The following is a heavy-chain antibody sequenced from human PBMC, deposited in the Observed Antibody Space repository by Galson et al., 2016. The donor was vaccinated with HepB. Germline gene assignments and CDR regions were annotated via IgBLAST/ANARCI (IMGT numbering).Heavy chain of an antibody. J-gene: IGHJ6*02. CDR3: ARDLVDTSMGEYFYYYSLDV. V-gene: IGHV3-11*01. D-gene: IGHD5-18*01. Sequence: SLRLSCAASGFTFSDYYMSWIRQAPGKGLEWVSSISSRAGAIYYADFVQGRFTISRDNAKTSVYLQMNSLRADDTAVYYCARDLVDTSMGEYFYYYSLDVWGQGATVTVAS. CDR2: ISSRAGAI. CDR1: GFTFSDYY.